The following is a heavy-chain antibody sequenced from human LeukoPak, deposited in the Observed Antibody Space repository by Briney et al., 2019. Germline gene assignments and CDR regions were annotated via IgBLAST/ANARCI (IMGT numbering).Heavy chain of an antibody. J-gene: IGHJ4*02. CDR1: GGSISSSSSY. V-gene: IGHV4-39*07. Sequence: SETLSLTRTVSGGSISSSSSYWGCIRQSPGKGLEWIGSVFSSGSTFYNSSLKSRVTMSVDTSKNQFSLKLRSVTAADTAVYYCARGLDDSSGYYYDYWGQGTLVTVSS. D-gene: IGHD3-22*01. CDR3: ARGLDDSSGYYYDY. CDR2: VFSSGST.